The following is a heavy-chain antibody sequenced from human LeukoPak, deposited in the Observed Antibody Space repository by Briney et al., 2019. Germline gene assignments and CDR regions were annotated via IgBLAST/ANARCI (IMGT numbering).Heavy chain of an antibody. Sequence: PSETLSLACSVSGDSISTSSYYWGWIRQPPGKGLEWIGTIYYSGSTYYNPSLTSRVTISVDTSKNQFSLKLSSVTAADTAVYYCARHKDYYYSYMDVWGKGTTVTISS. CDR1: GDSISTSSYY. J-gene: IGHJ6*03. CDR2: IYYSGST. V-gene: IGHV4-39*01. CDR3: ARHKDYYYSYMDV.